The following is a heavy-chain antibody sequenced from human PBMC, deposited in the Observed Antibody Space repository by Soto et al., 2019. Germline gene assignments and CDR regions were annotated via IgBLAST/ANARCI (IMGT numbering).Heavy chain of an antibody. CDR1: GYTFTSYG. D-gene: IGHD3-16*01. J-gene: IGHJ4*02. V-gene: IGHV1-18*01. Sequence: ASVKVSCKASGYTFTSYGISWVRQAPGQGLEWMGWISAYNGNTNYAQKLQGRVTMTTGTSTSTAYMELRSLRSDDTAVYYCARAKTYYDYIWGSYRKDYYFDYWGQGTLVTVSS. CDR2: ISAYNGNT. CDR3: ARAKTYYDYIWGSYRKDYYFDY.